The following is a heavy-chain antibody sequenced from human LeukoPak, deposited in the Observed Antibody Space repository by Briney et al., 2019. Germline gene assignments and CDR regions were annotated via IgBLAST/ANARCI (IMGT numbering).Heavy chain of an antibody. CDR2: INPSGAGT. Sequence: ASVKVSCKAFGHTFTSYYMHWVRQAPGQGLEWMGIINPSGAGTSYAQKFQGRVTMTRDTSTSTVYMELSSLRSEDTAVYYCAREGSSSSLAHWGQGTLVTVSS. D-gene: IGHD6-6*01. CDR1: GHTFTSYY. CDR3: AREGSSSSLAH. V-gene: IGHV1-46*01. J-gene: IGHJ4*02.